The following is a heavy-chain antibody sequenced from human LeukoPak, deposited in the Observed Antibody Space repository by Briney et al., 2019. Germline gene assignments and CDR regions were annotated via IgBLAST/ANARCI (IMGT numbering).Heavy chain of an antibody. CDR3: AKELGSAFYYFDY. V-gene: IGHV3-23*01. D-gene: IGHD1-26*01. CDR2: ISDSGGST. CDR1: GFTFDDYT. J-gene: IGHJ4*02. Sequence: GGSLRLSCAASGFTFDDYTMHWVRQAPGKGLEWVSSISDSGGSTYYADSVKGRFTISKDNSKNTLYLQMDRLRAEDMAVYYCAKELGSAFYYFDYWGQGTLVTVSS.